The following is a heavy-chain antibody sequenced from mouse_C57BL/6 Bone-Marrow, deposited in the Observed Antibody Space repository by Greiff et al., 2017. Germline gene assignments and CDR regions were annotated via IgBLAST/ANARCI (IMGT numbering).Heavy chain of an antibody. D-gene: IGHD3-3*01. CDR3: ARRAFYFDY. V-gene: IGHV1-81*01. CDR2: IYPRRGNA. CDR1: GYTFTSYG. Sequence: QVQLKESGAELARPGASVKLSCKASGYTFTSYGISWVKQRTGQGLEWIGEIYPRRGNAYYNEKFKGKATLTAAKSSSTAYMELRSLTSEDSAVYFCARRAFYFDYWGQGTTLTGSS. J-gene: IGHJ2*01.